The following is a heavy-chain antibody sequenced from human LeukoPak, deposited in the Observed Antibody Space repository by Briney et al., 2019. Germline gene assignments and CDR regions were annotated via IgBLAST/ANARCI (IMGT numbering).Heavy chain of an antibody. V-gene: IGHV1-69*04. CDR3: AREGVWGNSYFDY. Sequence: SVKVSCKASGGNFSSYAISWVRQAPGQGLEWMGRIIPIFGIANYAQKFQGRVTITADKSTSTAYMELSSLRSEDTAVYYCAREGVWGNSYFDYWGQGTLVTVSS. CDR1: GGNFSSYA. J-gene: IGHJ4*02. CDR2: IIPIFGIA. D-gene: IGHD4-23*01.